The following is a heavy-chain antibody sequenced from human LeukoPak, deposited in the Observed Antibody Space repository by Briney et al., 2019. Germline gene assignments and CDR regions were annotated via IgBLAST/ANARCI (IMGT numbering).Heavy chain of an antibody. CDR3: AREGGSRWYYFDY. CDR2: ISSDRSNK. CDR1: GFTFSSYW. J-gene: IGHJ4*02. V-gene: IGHV3-30-3*01. Sequence: GRSLRLSCAASGFTFSSYWMSWVRQAPGKGLEWVAVISSDRSNKYYADSVKGRFTISRDNSKNTLYLQMNSLRAEDTAVYYCAREGGSRWYYFDYWGQGTLVIVSS. D-gene: IGHD6-13*01.